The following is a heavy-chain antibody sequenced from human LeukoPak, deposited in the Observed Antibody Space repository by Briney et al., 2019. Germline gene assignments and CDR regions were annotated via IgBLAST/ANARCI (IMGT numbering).Heavy chain of an antibody. J-gene: IGHJ6*03. Sequence: SVKVSCKASGGTFSSYAISWVRQAPGQGLEWMGGIIPIFDTANYAQKFQGRVTITADESTSTAYMELSSLRSEDTAVYYCATGAIFGVGKGYCYYMDVWGKGTTVSVSS. V-gene: IGHV1-69*13. D-gene: IGHD3-3*01. CDR1: GGTFSSYA. CDR2: IIPIFDTA. CDR3: ATGAIFGVGKGYCYYMDV.